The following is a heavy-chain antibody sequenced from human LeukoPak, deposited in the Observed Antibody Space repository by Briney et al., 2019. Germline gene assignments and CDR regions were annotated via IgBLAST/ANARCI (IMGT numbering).Heavy chain of an antibody. J-gene: IGHJ1*01. CDR3: AMLGVIPD. Sequence: PRASVKVSCEASGGTFTKYVISRVREAPGQGLEWMGRFIPVHDTANYAHKFQGRVILTADKSTSTAYMELTSLRSEDTAVYYCAMLGVIPDWGQGTLITVSS. V-gene: IGHV1-69*10. CDR2: FIPVHDTA. CDR1: GGTFTKYV. D-gene: IGHD2-21*01.